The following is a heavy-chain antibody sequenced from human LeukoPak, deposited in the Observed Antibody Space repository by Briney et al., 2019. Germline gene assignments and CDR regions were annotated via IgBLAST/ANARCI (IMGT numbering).Heavy chain of an antibody. D-gene: IGHD6-13*01. CDR3: ARGGAAAGTGGNDY. J-gene: IGHJ4*02. CDR2: ISSSGAST. V-gene: IGHV3-64*02. CDR1: GFTFSSYG. Sequence: PGGSLRLSXAASGFTFSSYGMHWVRQAPGKGLEYVSAISSSGASTYYADSVKGRFTISRDNSKNTLYLQMGSLRAEDMAVYYCARGGAAAGTGGNDYWGQGTLVTVSS.